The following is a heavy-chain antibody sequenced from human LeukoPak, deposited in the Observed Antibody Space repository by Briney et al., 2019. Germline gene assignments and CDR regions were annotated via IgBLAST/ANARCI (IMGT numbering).Heavy chain of an antibody. V-gene: IGHV4-4*07. J-gene: IGHJ4*02. CDR3: AKMSIVGAILYYFDY. CDR2: IYTSGST. Sequence: PSETLSLTCTVSGGSISGYYWSWIRQPAGKGLEWIGRIYTSGSTNYNPSLKSRVTMSVDTSKNQFSLKLSSVTAADTAVYYCAKMSIVGAILYYFDYWGQGTLVTVSS. CDR1: GGSISGYY. D-gene: IGHD1-26*01.